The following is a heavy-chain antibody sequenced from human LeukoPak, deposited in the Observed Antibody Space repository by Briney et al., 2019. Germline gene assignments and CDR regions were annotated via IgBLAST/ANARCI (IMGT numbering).Heavy chain of an antibody. Sequence: GGSLRLSCAASGFTFSSYAMSWVRQAPGKGLEWVSVISGSGGSTYYADSVKGRFTISRDNSKNTLYLQMNSLRAEDTAVYYCLRYLTWSLDQWGQGTLVTVSS. J-gene: IGHJ4*02. V-gene: IGHV3-23*01. D-gene: IGHD1-1*01. CDR1: GFTFSSYA. CDR2: ISGSGGST. CDR3: LRYLTWSLDQ.